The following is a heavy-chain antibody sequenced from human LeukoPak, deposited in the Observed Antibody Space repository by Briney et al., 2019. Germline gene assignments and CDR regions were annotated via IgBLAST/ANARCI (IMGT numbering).Heavy chain of an antibody. CDR3: ARGRGSGHKENWFDP. J-gene: IGHJ5*02. V-gene: IGHV1-8*01. CDR1: GYTFTTYD. CDR2: MNPNSGNT. Sequence: ASVKVSCKASGYTFTTYDINWVRQATGQGLEWMGWMNPNSGNTGYTQKFQGRVTMTRNTSISTAYMELSSLRSEDTAVYYRARGRGSGHKENWFDPWGQGTLVTVSS. D-gene: IGHD6-19*01.